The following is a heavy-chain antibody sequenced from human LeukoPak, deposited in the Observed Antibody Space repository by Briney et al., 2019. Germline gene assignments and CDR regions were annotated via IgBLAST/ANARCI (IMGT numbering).Heavy chain of an antibody. J-gene: IGHJ4*02. CDR3: ARGSSGWYGYYFDY. CDR2: IYYSGST. Sequence: SETLSLTCTVSGGSISSYYWNWIRQPPGKGLEYIGYIYYSGSTNYNPSLKGRITISVDTSKNQFSLKLNSVTAADTAVYYCARGSSGWYGYYFDYWGQGTLVTVSS. CDR1: GGSISSYY. D-gene: IGHD6-19*01. V-gene: IGHV4-59*01.